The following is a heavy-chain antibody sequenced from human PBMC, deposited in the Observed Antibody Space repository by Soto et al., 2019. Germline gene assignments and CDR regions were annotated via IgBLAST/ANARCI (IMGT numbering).Heavy chain of an antibody. CDR1: GFTFSSYS. D-gene: IGHD2-15*01. CDR2: ISSSSSTI. J-gene: IGHJ6*02. CDR3: ATLQVVVVAATLNGMDV. V-gene: IGHV3-48*02. Sequence: GGSLRLACAASGFTFSSYSMNWVRQAPGKGLEWVSYISSSSSTIYYADSVKGRFTISRDNAKNSLYLQMNSLRDEDTAVYYCATLQVVVVAATLNGMDVWGQGTTVTGSS.